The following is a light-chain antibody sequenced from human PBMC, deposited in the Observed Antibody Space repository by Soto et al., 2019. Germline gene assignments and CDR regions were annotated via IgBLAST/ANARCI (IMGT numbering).Light chain of an antibody. CDR1: QSVSSY. V-gene: IGKV3-11*01. J-gene: IGKJ2*01. CDR3: QQRSNWPPGYT. Sequence: EIVLTQSPATLSLSPGERATLSCRASQSVSSYLAWYQQKPGQAPRLLIYDASNRATGIPARFSGSGSGTDFTSTISSLEPEDFAVYYCQQRSNWPPGYTCGQGTKLEIK. CDR2: DAS.